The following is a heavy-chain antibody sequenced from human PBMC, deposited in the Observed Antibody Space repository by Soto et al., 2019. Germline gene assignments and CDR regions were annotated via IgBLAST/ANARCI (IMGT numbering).Heavy chain of an antibody. V-gene: IGHV3-21*04. CDR3: ARGYSYTQPVFDY. D-gene: IGHD5-18*01. J-gene: IGHJ4*02. CDR2: ISSSSSYI. Sequence: QAPGKGLEWVASISSSSSYIYYADSVKGRFTISRDNFKNTLYLQMNSLRAEDTAVYYCARGYSYTQPVFDYWGLGTLVTVSS.